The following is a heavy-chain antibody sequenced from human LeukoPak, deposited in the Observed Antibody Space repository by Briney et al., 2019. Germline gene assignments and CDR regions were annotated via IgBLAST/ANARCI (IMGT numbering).Heavy chain of an antibody. J-gene: IGHJ6*02. V-gene: IGHV3-23*01. Sequence: GGSLRLSCAASGFTFSSYAMSWVRQAPGKGLEWVSAISGSSGSTYYADSVKGRFTISGDNSKNTLYLQMNSLRAEDTAVYYCAKELRTRKDGSGSYYNYGMDVWGQGTTVTVSS. D-gene: IGHD3-10*01. CDR3: AKELRTRKDGSGSYYNYGMDV. CDR2: ISGSSGST. CDR1: GFTFSSYA.